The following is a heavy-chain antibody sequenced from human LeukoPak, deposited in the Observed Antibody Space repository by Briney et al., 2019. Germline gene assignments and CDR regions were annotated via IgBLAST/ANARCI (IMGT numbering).Heavy chain of an antibody. CDR1: GFTFSSYW. Sequence: GGSLRLSCAASGFTFSSYWMHWVRHAPGKGLVWVLRINSDGSSTSYADSVKGRFTISRDNAKNTLYLQMNSLRAEDTAVYYCARVVRGVIHYWGQGTLVTVSS. J-gene: IGHJ4*02. CDR2: INSDGSST. CDR3: ARVVRGVIHY. V-gene: IGHV3-74*01. D-gene: IGHD3-10*01.